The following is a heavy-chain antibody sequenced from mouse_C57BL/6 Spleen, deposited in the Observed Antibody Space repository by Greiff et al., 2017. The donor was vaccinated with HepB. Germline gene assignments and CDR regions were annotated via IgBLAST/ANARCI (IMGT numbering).Heavy chain of an antibody. D-gene: IGHD2-4*01. CDR1: GYSITSGYY. CDR3: AIYYDDDGVAY. Sequence: EVQLQESGPGLVKPSQSLSLTCSVTGYSITSGYYWNWIRQFPGNKLEWMGYISYDGRNNYNPSLKNRLSITRDTSKNQFFLKLNSVTTEDTATYYRAIYYDDDGVAYWGQGTLVTVSA. CDR2: ISYDGRN. J-gene: IGHJ3*01. V-gene: IGHV3-6*01.